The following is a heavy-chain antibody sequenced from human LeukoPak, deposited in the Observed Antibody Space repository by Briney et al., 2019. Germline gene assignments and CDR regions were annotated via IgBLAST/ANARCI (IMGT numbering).Heavy chain of an antibody. CDR1: GFTFSGSA. CDR2: IRSKANSYAT. J-gene: IGHJ4*02. D-gene: IGHD2-2*01. V-gene: IGHV3-73*01. CDR3: TRHVPLGYCSSTSCYAFDY. Sequence: PGGSLRLSCAASGFTFSGSAMHWVRQASGKGLEWVGRIRSKANSYATAYAASVKGRFTISRDDSKNTAYLQMNSLKTEDTAVYYCTRHVPLGYCSSTSCYAFDYWGQGTLVNLSS.